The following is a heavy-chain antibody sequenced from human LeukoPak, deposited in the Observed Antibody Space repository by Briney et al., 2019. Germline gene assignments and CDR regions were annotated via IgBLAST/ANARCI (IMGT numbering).Heavy chain of an antibody. CDR1: GFTFSSYW. V-gene: IGHV3-74*01. CDR2: IYNDGSST. D-gene: IGHD6-13*01. Sequence: GGSLRLSCAASGFTFSSYWMHWVRQAPGKGLVWVSRIYNDGSSTSYADSVKGRFTISRDNAKNTLYLQMNSLRAEDTAVYYCARGAGSQYYHYYGMDVWGQGTTVTVSS. CDR3: ARGAGSQYYHYYGMDV. J-gene: IGHJ6*02.